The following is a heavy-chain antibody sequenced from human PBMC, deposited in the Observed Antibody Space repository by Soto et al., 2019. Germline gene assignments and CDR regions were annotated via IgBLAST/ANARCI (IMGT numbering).Heavy chain of an antibody. CDR2: IYSGGYT. Sequence: EVQLVESGGGLIQPGGSLRLSCAVSGFTVSNNYMSWVRQAPGKGLEGVSVIYSGGYTAYGDSVKGRFTISRDNSRNTLYMQKNTRGADAAAGFCCAAGPGGGGYWGQGTLVTVSS. CDR1: GFTVSNNY. CDR3: AAGPGGGGY. D-gene: IGHD3-10*01. J-gene: IGHJ4*02. V-gene: IGHV3-53*01.